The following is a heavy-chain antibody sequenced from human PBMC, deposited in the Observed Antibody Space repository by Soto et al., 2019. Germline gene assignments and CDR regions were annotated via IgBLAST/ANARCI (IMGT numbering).Heavy chain of an antibody. CDR3: ARVHAHYHDSSGYSDYFDY. D-gene: IGHD3-22*01. CDR1: GYTFTSYG. Sequence: GASVKVSCKASGYTFTSYGISWVRQAPGQGLEWMGWISAYNGNTNYAQKLQGRVTMTTDTSTSTAYMELRSLRSDDTAVYYCARVHAHYHDSSGYSDYFDYWGQGTLVTVSS. CDR2: ISAYNGNT. J-gene: IGHJ4*02. V-gene: IGHV1-18*04.